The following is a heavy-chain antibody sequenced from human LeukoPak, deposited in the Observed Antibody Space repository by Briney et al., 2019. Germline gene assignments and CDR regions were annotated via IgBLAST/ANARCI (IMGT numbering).Heavy chain of an antibody. CDR3: ARDDAPDGGFLDY. Sequence: PGGSLRLSCAASGFTFRNYAMSWVRQAPGKALEWVLRVDGGGSTSYADSVRGRFSISRDSSKSTLYLQMGSLRGEDTAVYYCARDDAPDGGFLDYWGQGTLVTVSS. D-gene: IGHD2/OR15-2a*01. V-gene: IGHV3-23*01. J-gene: IGHJ4*02. CDR1: GFTFRNYA. CDR2: VDGGGST.